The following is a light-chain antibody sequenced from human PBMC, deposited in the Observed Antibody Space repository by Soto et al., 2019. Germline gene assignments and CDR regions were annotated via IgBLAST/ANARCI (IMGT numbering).Light chain of an antibody. J-gene: IGLJ1*01. CDR3: TSYTPSSTYV. Sequence: QSALTQPASVSGSPGQSITISCNGTSSDVGNYDYVSWYQQYPGKAPKLMIYAVSRRPSGVSNRFSGSKSGNTASLIISGLQAEDEADYYCTSYTPSSTYVFGTGTKLTVL. CDR2: AVS. V-gene: IGLV2-14*03. CDR1: SSDVGNYDY.